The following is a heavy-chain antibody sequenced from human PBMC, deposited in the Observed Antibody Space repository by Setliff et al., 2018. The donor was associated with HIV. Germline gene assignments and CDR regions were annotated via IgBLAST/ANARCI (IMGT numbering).Heavy chain of an antibody. D-gene: IGHD6-19*01. CDR3: ATDPKGDGWAYFDS. V-gene: IGHV4-59*11. CDR1: GASMTSHY. Sequence: SETLSLTCSVAGASMTSHYLTWIRQPRGMGLEWIGNIYGSGTTKCNPSLRSRVTISVDKSKNQLSLSLDSVTAADTAVYYCATDPKGDGWAYFDSWGQGTLVTVSS. CDR2: IYGSGTT. J-gene: IGHJ4*02.